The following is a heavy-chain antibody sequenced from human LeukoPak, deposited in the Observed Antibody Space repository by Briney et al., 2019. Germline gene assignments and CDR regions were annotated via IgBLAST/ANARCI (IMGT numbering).Heavy chain of an antibody. Sequence: PGGSLRLSCAASGFSFSGYEMNWVRQAPGKGLEWVAVISYDGSNKYYADSVKGRFTISRDNSKNTLYLQMNSLRAEDTAVYYCVMITFGGVIAIDPWGQGTLVTVSS. J-gene: IGHJ5*02. CDR3: VMITFGGVIAIDP. V-gene: IGHV3-30-3*01. CDR2: ISYDGSNK. D-gene: IGHD3-16*02. CDR1: GFSFSGYE.